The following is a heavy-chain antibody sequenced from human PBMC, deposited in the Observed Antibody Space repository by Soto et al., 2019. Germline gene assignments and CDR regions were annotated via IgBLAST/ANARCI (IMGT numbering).Heavy chain of an antibody. D-gene: IGHD3-22*01. Sequence: GPSLKISCKGSGYSFTSYWIGWVRQMPGKGLEWMGIIYPGDSDTRYSPSFQGQVTISADQSISTAYLQWSSLQASDTAMYYCATDGSKGGSNPQGYYGIDVWGQGTTDSVSS. V-gene: IGHV5-51*06. J-gene: IGHJ6*02. CDR3: ATDGSKGGSNPQGYYGIDV. CDR2: IYPGDSDT. CDR1: GYSFTSYW.